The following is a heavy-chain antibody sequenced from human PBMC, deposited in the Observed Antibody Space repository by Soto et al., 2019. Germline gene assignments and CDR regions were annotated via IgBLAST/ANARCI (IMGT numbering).Heavy chain of an antibody. CDR2: IHYSGST. CDR3: ARAWTATAGWANWFDR. D-gene: IGHD6-13*01. V-gene: IGHV4-31*03. J-gene: IGHJ5*02. Sequence: QVQLRESGPGLVEPSQTLSLTCTVSGGSISGEGYYWSWIRQYSGRGLEWIGYIHYSGSTYYNPSLKSRVIISVDTSKPQFFLNLSSVTAADTAVYYCARAWTATAGWANWFDRWGQGTLVTVSS. CDR1: GGSISGEGYY.